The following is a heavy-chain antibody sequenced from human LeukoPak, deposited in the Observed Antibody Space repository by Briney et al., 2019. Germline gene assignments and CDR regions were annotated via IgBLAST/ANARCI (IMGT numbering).Heavy chain of an antibody. D-gene: IGHD3-22*01. CDR3: ARGPYYYDSSGTYYYGMDV. Sequence: SVKVSCKASGGTVSSYTISWVRQAPGQGLEWMGRIIPILGIANYAQKFQGRVTITADKSTSTAYMELSSLRSEDTAVYYCARGPYYYDSSGTYYYGMDVWGQGTTVTVSS. V-gene: IGHV1-69*02. CDR2: IIPILGIA. J-gene: IGHJ6*02. CDR1: GGTVSSYT.